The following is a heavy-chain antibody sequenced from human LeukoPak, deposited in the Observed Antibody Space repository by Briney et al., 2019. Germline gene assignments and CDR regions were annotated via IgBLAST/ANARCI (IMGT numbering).Heavy chain of an antibody. CDR1: GFTFRTYS. J-gene: IGHJ4*02. D-gene: IGHD1-1*01. CDR3: ARGDTTTGTAAVDY. V-gene: IGHV3-48*02. Sequence: GGSLRLSCAASGFTFRTYSMNWVRQAPGKRLEWVSYISSSSSTIYYADSVKGRFTISRDDAKNSLYQQMNSLRDEDTAVYYCARGDTTTGTAAVDYWGQGTLVTVSS. CDR2: ISSSSSTI.